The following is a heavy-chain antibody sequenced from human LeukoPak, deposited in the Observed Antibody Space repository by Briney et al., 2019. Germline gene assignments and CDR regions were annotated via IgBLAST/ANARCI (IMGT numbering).Heavy chain of an antibody. CDR3: AKGGMTTVIFDY. CDR1: GYTFTSYA. Sequence: ASVKVSCKASGYTFTSYAINWVRQATGQGLEWMGWMNPNSGNTGYAQKFQGRVTMTRNTSISTAYMELSSLRSDDTAVYYCAKGGMTTVIFDYWGQGTLVTVSS. CDR2: MNPNSGNT. J-gene: IGHJ4*02. D-gene: IGHD4-11*01. V-gene: IGHV1-8*01.